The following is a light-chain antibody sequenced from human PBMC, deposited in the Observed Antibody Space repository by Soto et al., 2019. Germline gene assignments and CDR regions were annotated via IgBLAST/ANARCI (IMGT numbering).Light chain of an antibody. J-gene: IGKJ5*01. CDR3: QQYGSSHRIS. Sequence: EMVVTQSPGTLSLSPGGRATLSCMAGQSISSNSLAWYQQKPGQPPRLFIYGASSRATGIPDSFIGSGSGTHFTLTISRLEHEDFALYYCQQYGSSHRISFGQGTRLEIK. CDR1: QSISSNS. CDR2: GAS. V-gene: IGKV3-20*01.